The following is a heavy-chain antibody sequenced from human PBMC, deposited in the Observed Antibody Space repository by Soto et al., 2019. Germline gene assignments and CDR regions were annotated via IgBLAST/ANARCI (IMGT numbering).Heavy chain of an antibody. CDR3: ARLEAAGTGY. V-gene: IGHV1-69*01. CDR2: IIPIFGTA. CDR1: GGTFTTYA. D-gene: IGHD6-13*01. Sequence: GHRVQSGAGGKKPGSPVRVSGKASGGTFTTYATGGVRQAPGQGLEWMGGIIPIFGTANYAQKFQGRVTITADESTSTAYMELSSLRSEDTAVYYCARLEAAGTGYWGQGTLVTVSS. J-gene: IGHJ4*02.